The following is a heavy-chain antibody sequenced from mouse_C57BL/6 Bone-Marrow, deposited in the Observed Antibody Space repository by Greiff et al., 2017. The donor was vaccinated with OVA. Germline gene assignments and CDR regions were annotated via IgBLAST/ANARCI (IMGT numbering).Heavy chain of an antibody. J-gene: IGHJ4*01. V-gene: IGHV5-6*01. CDR3: ARQYSNYPYYAMDY. D-gene: IGHD2-5*01. CDR2: ISSGGSYT. Sequence: DVQLVESGGDLVKPGGSLKLSCAASGFTFSSYGMSWVRQTPDKRLEWVATISSGGSYTYYPDSVKGRFTISRDNAKNTLYLQMSSLKSEDTAMYYCARQYSNYPYYAMDYWGQGTSVTVSS. CDR1: GFTFSSYG.